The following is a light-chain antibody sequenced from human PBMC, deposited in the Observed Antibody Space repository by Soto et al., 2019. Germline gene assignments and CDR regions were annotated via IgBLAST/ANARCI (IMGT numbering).Light chain of an antibody. Sequence: EIVMTQSPATLSVSPGERATLSCRASQSVSPNLAWYQQKPGQAPRLLIYAASTRATGIPARFSGSGSGTEFTLTINSLQSEDFAVYYCQQYNNWPRTLGQGTKVDI. CDR1: QSVSPN. CDR3: QQYNNWPRT. J-gene: IGKJ1*01. CDR2: AAS. V-gene: IGKV3-15*01.